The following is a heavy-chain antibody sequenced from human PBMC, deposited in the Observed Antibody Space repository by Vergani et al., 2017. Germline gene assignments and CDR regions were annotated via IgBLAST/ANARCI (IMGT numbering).Heavy chain of an antibody. J-gene: IGHJ6*02. CDR1: GFTFSSYA. D-gene: IGHD5-18*01. Sequence: VQLVESGGGLVQPGGSLRLSCSASGFTFSSYAMHWVRQAPGKGLEYVSAISSNGGSTYYADSVKGRFTISRDNSKNTLYLQMNSLRAEDTAVYYCAKVRDTGFRYYYYGMDVWGQGTTVTVSS. V-gene: IGHV3-64*04. CDR2: ISSNGGST. CDR3: AKVRDTGFRYYYYGMDV.